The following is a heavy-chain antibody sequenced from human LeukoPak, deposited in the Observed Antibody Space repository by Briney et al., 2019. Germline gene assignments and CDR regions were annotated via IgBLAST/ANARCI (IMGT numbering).Heavy chain of an antibody. D-gene: IGHD6-13*01. V-gene: IGHV3-66*01. J-gene: IGHJ3*02. CDR1: GFTVSSNY. Sequence: PGGSLRLSCAASGFTVSSNYMSWVRQAPGKGLEWVSVIYSGGNTYYADSVKGRFTISRDSSKNTVYLQMNSLRAEDTAVYYCAREGGSSWAFDIWGQGTMVTVSS. CDR2: IYSGGNT. CDR3: AREGGSSWAFDI.